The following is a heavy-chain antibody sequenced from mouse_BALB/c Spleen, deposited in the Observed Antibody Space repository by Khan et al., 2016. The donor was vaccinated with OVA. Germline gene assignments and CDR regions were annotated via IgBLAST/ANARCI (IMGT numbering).Heavy chain of an antibody. CDR3: ARIYGSDFDY. D-gene: IGHD1-1*01. V-gene: IGHV1-20*02. Sequence: VQLKESGPELVKPGASVKISCKASGYSFTGYFMHWVMQSHGKSLEWIGRINPHFGETFYNQKFKDKATLTVDESSSTAHMELRGLASEDSAVYFCARIYGSDFDYWGQGTTLTVSS. J-gene: IGHJ2*01. CDR1: GYSFTGYF. CDR2: INPHFGET.